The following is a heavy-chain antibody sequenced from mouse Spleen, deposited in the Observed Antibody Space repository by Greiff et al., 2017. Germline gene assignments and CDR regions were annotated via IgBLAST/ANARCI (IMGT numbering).Heavy chain of an antibody. J-gene: IGHJ3*01. V-gene: IGHV5-17*01. Sequence: EVKLMESGGGLVKPGGSLKLSCAASGFTFSDYGMHWVRQAPEKGLEWVAYISSGSSTIYYADTVKGRFTISRDNAKNTLFLQMTSLRSEDTAMYYCARKRYPWFAYWGQGTLVTVSA. CDR1: GFTFSDYG. CDR3: ARKRYPWFAY. D-gene: IGHD2-14*01. CDR2: ISSGSSTI.